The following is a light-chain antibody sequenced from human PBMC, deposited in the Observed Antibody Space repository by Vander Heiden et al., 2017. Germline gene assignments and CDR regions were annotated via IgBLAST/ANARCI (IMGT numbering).Light chain of an antibody. J-gene: IGKJ2*01. CDR1: QSISSW. CDR2: DAS. V-gene: IGKV1-5*01. Sequence: DIQMTQSPSTLSASVGDRVTITCRASQSISSWLAWYPQKPGKAPKLLIYDASSLESGVPSRFSGSGSGTEFTLTISSLQPDDFATYYCQQYNSYLVTFGQGTKLEIK. CDR3: QQYNSYLVT.